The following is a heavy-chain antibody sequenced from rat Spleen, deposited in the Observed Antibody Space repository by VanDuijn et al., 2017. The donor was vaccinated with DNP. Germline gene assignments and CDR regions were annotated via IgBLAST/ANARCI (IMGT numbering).Heavy chain of an antibody. J-gene: IGHJ2*01. CDR1: GFIFSSYW. D-gene: IGHD5-1*01. V-gene: IGHV5-58*01. CDR3: VKANNWDY. Sequence: EVQLVETGGGLVQPGRSLKLSCVGSGFIFSSYWMYWIRQAPGRGLEWVASINADGGTTYYPDSVKGRFTISRDNGENTVYLQMNSLRSEDTATYYCVKANNWDYWGQGVMVTVSS. CDR2: INADGGTT.